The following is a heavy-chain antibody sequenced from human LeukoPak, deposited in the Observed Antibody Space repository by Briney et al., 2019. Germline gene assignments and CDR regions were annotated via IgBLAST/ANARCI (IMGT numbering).Heavy chain of an antibody. CDR2: IYYSGST. CDR3: ARGYCSGGSCYSDYFYFDY. CDR1: GGSISSYY. Sequence: PSETLSLTCTVSGGSISSYYWSWIRQPPGKGLEWIGYIYYSGSTNYNPSLKSRVTISVDTSKNQFSLKLSSVTAADTAVYYCARGYCSGGSCYSDYFYFDYCGQGTLVTVPS. V-gene: IGHV4-59*01. D-gene: IGHD2-15*01. J-gene: IGHJ4*02.